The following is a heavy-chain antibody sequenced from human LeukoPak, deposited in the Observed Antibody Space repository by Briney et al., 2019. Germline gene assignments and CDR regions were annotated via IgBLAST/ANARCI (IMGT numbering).Heavy chain of an antibody. CDR3: ATPGDIAAAGTNYYYGMDV. CDR2: FDPEDGET. V-gene: IGHV1-24*01. J-gene: IGHJ6*02. CDR1: GYTLTELS. Sequence: ASVKVSCKVSGYTLTELSMHWVRQAPGKGLEWMGGFDPEDGETIYAQKFQGRVTMTEDTSTDTAYMELSNLRSEDTAVYYCATPGDIAAAGTNYYYGMDVWGQGTTVTVSS. D-gene: IGHD6-13*01.